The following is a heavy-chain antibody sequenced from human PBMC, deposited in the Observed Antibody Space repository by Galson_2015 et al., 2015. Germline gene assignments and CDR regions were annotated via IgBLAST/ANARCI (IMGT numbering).Heavy chain of an antibody. V-gene: IGHV3-66*02. CDR3: ARDPHDYGDYG. J-gene: IGHJ4*02. CDR2: IYSDGTT. D-gene: IGHD4-17*01. CDR1: GFTISSTF. Sequence: SLRLSCAASGFTISSTFMNWVRQAPWKGLGWVSVIYSDGTTYYADSVKGRFTISRDNSKNTLYLQMNSLRAEDTAVYYCARDPHDYGDYGWGQGTLVTVSS.